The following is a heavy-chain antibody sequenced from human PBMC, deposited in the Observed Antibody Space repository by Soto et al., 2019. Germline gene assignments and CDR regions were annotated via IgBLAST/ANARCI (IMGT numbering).Heavy chain of an antibody. CDR1: GFTFSSYG. D-gene: IGHD1-26*01. J-gene: IGHJ4*02. Sequence: QVQLVESGGGVVQPGRSLRLSCAASGFTFSSYGMHWVRQAPGNGLEWVAVISYDGSNKYYADSVKGRFTISRDNSKNTLYLQMNSLTAEDTAVYYCAKGQGGEQWEILGWGQGTLVTVSS. V-gene: IGHV3-30*18. CDR2: ISYDGSNK. CDR3: AKGQGGEQWEILG.